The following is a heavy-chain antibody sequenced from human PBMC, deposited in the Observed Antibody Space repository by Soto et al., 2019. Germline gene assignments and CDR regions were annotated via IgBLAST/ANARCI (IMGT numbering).Heavy chain of an antibody. CDR3: AKRKSGFIRGSYYGMDV. Sequence: EVQLLESGGGLVQPGGSLRLSCAASGLTFSSYAMIWVRQAPGRGLEWVSAISGGGVNTYYADSVRGRFTISRDNSKNTLYLQMHSLRAEDTAVYYCAKRKSGFIRGSYYGMDVWGQGITVTVSS. CDR1: GLTFSSYA. D-gene: IGHD3-3*01. V-gene: IGHV3-23*01. CDR2: ISGGGVNT. J-gene: IGHJ6*02.